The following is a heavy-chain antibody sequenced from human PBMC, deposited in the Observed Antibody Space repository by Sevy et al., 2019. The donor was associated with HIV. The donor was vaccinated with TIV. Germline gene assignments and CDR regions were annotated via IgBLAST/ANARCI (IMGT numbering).Heavy chain of an antibody. V-gene: IGHV5-51*01. CDR2: IYPGDSET. CDR3: VRRTPYPVYNTDV. Sequence: GESLKISCKGSGYSFTNYWIGWVRQMPGKGPGWLGMIYPGDSETRYSPSFQGKVTISADKCISTAYLQWRSLKASDTAMYYCVRRTPYPVYNTDVWGQGTAVTVSS. D-gene: IGHD1-1*01. CDR1: GYSFTNYW. J-gene: IGHJ6*02.